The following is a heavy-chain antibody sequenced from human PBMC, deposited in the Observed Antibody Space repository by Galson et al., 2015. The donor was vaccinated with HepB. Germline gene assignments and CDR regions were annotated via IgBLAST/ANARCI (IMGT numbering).Heavy chain of an antibody. J-gene: IGHJ4*02. D-gene: IGHD4-17*01. V-gene: IGHV3-48*02. Sequence: SLRLSCAASGFIFSDYGMTWVRQAPGKGLEWVSNISTGSIVISYSDSVRGRFTISRDNAKNPLFLQMNSLRDDDTAVYYCATDPAGDLDFDYWGQGTLVTVSS. CDR1: GFIFSDYG. CDR2: ISTGSIVI. CDR3: ATDPAGDLDFDY.